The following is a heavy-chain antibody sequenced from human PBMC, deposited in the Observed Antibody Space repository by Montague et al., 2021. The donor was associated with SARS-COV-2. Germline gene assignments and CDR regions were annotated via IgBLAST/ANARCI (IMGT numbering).Heavy chain of an antibody. V-gene: IGHV4-61*08. CDR1: GGSISSGDYY. D-gene: IGHD1-26*01. Sequence: SETLSLTCTVSGGSISSGDYYWSWIRQPPGKGLEWIGYIYYSGSTNYNPSLKSRVTISVDTSKNQFSLKLSSVTAADTAVYYCARYGSGKYHADYSGSYHLDYWGQGTLVTVSS. CDR3: ARYGSGKYHADYSGSYHLDY. CDR2: IYYSGST. J-gene: IGHJ4*02.